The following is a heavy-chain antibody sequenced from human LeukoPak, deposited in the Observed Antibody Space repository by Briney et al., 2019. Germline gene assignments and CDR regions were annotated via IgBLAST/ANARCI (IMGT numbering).Heavy chain of an antibody. V-gene: IGHV3-53*01. Sequence: GGSLRLSCAASGFTVSSNYMSWVRQAPGKGLEWVSVIYSGGSTYYADSVKGRFTISRDNAKNSLYLQMNSLRAEDTAVYYCASAPAFDIWGQGTMATVSS. CDR1: GFTVSSNY. CDR3: ASAPAFDI. J-gene: IGHJ3*02. CDR2: IYSGGST.